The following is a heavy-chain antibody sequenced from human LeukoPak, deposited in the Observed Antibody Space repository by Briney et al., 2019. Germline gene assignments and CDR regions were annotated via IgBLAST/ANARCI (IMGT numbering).Heavy chain of an antibody. CDR1: GYTFTSYD. Sequence: ASVKVSCKASGYTFTSYDINWVRQATGQGLEWMGWMNPNSGNTGYAQKFQGRVTMTRNTSISTAYMELSSLRSEDTAVYYCARGRPVNYYGSGSYYLYWGQGTLVTVSS. CDR3: ARGRPVNYYGSGSYYLY. CDR2: MNPNSGNT. J-gene: IGHJ4*02. V-gene: IGHV1-8*01. D-gene: IGHD3-10*01.